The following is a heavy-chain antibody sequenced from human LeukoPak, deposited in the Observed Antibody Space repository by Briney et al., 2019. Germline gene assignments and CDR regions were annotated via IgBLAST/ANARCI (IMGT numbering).Heavy chain of an antibody. D-gene: IGHD4-17*01. Sequence: GGSLRLSCAASGFTFSSYSMNWVRQAPGKGLDWVSSITSTSSYRYYADSVKDRFTISRDNAKKSLYLQMNSLRAEDTAVYYCARAGDYDYWGQGTLVTVSS. CDR1: GFTFSSYS. CDR3: ARAGDYDY. CDR2: ITSTSSYR. V-gene: IGHV3-21*01. J-gene: IGHJ4*02.